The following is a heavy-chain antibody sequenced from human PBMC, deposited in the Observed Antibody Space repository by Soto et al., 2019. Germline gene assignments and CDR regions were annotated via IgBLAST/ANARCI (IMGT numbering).Heavy chain of an antibody. J-gene: IGHJ6*03. CDR1: GGSFSGYY. CDR2: INHSGST. V-gene: IGHV4-34*01. CDR3: ARNHLEWLLSYYYYYYMDV. Sequence: QVQLQQWGAGLLKPSETLSLTCAVYGGSFSGYYWSWIRQPPGKGLEWIGEINHSGSTNYNPSIKSRVTISVDTSKNQFSLKLSSVTAADTAVYYCARNHLEWLLSYYYYYYMDVWGKGTTVTVSS. D-gene: IGHD3-3*01.